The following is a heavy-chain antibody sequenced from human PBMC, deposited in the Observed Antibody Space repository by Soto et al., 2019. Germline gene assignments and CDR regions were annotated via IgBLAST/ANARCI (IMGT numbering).Heavy chain of an antibody. CDR1: GYTFTSYG. CDR2: ISAHNGNT. J-gene: IGHJ4*02. Sequence: QVQLVQSGAEVKKPGASVKVSCKASGYTFTSYGISWVRQAPGQGLEWMGWISAHNGNTNYAQKLQGRVTMTTEKSTSTAYMELRSLRSDDTAVYYCARDKWVRNILTGYPGVYWGQGTLVTVSS. CDR3: ARDKWVRNILTGYPGVY. V-gene: IGHV1-18*01. D-gene: IGHD3-9*01.